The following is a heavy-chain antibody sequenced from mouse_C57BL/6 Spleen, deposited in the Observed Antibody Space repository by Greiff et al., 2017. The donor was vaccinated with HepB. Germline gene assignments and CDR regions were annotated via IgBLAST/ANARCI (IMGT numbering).Heavy chain of an antibody. D-gene: IGHD2-4*01. J-gene: IGHJ3*01. CDR1: GYAFSSYW. V-gene: IGHV1-80*01. Sequence: QVQLQQSGAELVKPGASVKISCKASGYAFSSYWMNWVKQRPGKGLEWIGQIYPGDGDTNYNGKFKGKATLTADKSSSTAYMQLSSLTSADSAVYFCARGGYDYDGLAYWGQGTLVTVSA. CDR2: IYPGDGDT. CDR3: ARGGYDYDGLAY.